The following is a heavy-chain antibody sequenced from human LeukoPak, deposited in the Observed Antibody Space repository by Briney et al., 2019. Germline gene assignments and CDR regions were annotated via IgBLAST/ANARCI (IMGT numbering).Heavy chain of an antibody. CDR3: ARAGAYCGGDCYGDAFDI. J-gene: IGHJ3*02. CDR2: IYHSGST. CDR1: GGSISSGGYY. V-gene: IGHV4-30-2*01. D-gene: IGHD2-21*02. Sequence: SETLSLTCTVSGGSISSGGYYWSWIRQPPGKGLEWIGYIYHSGSTYYNPSLKSRVTISVDRSKNQFSLKLSSVTAADTAVYYCARAGAYCGGDCYGDAFDIWGQGTMVTVSS.